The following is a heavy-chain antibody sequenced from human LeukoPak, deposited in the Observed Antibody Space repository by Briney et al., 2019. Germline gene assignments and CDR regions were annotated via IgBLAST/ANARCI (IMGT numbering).Heavy chain of an antibody. CDR1: GGSISSYY. CDR2: IYYSGST. J-gene: IGHJ4*02. CDR3: ARSYSSGWYFDY. Sequence: SETLFLTCTVSGGSISSYYWSWIRQPPGKGLEWIGYIYYSGSTNYNPSLKSRVTISVDTSKNQFSLKLSSVTAADTAVYYCARSYSSGWYFDYWGQGTLVTVSS. D-gene: IGHD6-19*01. V-gene: IGHV4-59*12.